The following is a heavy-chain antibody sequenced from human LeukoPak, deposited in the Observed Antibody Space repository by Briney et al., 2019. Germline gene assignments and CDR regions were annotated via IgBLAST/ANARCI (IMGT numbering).Heavy chain of an antibody. V-gene: IGHV1-2*02. J-gene: IGHJ5*02. D-gene: IGHD3-10*01. Sequence: GASVKVSCKASGYTFSAYYMHWVRQAPGQGLEWVGWINPNSGGTNYAQKFQGRVTMTRDTSISTAYLQWSSLKASDTAMYYCARLERGRSNWFDPWGQGTLVTVSS. CDR2: INPNSGGT. CDR3: ARLERGRSNWFDP. CDR1: GYTFSAYY.